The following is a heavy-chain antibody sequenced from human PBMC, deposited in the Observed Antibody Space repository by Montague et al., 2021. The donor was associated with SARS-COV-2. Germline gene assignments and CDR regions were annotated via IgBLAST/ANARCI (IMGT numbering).Heavy chain of an antibody. V-gene: IGHV4-34*01. CDR3: ARGYQLRFLKYSSRQSTIDY. D-gene: IGHD3-3*01. Sequence: SETLSLTCAVSGGSISSYYWSWIRQPPGKGLEWIGGINPSGSTNYNPSLKSRVTISVDTSKNQFSLKLSSVTAADTAVYYCARGYQLRFLKYSSRQSTIDYWGQGTLVTVSS. CDR2: INPSGST. J-gene: IGHJ4*02. CDR1: GGSISSYY.